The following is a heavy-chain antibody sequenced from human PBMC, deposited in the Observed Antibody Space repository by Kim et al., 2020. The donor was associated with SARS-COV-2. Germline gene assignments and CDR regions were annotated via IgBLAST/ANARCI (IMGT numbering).Heavy chain of an antibody. J-gene: IGHJ6*02. D-gene: IGHD3-16*02. CDR3: ARVGYDYVWGSYRDYYYYYGMDV. CDR1: GFTFSDYY. Sequence: GGSLRLSCAASGFTFSDYYMSWIRQAPGKGLEWVSYISSSSSYTNYADSVKGRFTISRDNAKNSLYLQMNCLRAEATAVYYCARVGYDYVWGSYRDYYYYYGMDVWGQGTTVTVSS. V-gene: IGHV3-11*05. CDR2: ISSSSSYT.